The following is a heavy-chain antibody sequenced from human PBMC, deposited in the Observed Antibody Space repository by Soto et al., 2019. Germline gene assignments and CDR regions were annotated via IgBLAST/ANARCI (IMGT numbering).Heavy chain of an antibody. CDR2: TKQDGSEK. Sequence: GGSLRLSCAASGFTFISYAMSWVLQAPGKGLEWVANTKQDGSEKYYVDSVKGRFTISRDNAKNSLYLQMNSLRAEDTAVYYCARDGGYCSSTSCPDAFDIWGQGTMLTVSS. D-gene: IGHD2-2*01. J-gene: IGHJ3*02. CDR1: GFTFISYA. V-gene: IGHV3-7*01. CDR3: ARDGGYCSSTSCPDAFDI.